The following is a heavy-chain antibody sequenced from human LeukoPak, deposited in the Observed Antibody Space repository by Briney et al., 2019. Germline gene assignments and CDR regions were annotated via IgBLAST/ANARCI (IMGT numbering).Heavy chain of an antibody. CDR1: GFTFGSYW. Sequence: PGGSLRLSCAASGFTFGSYWMSWVRQAPGKGLEWVANIKQDGSEKYYVDSVKGRFTISRDNAKNSLYLQMNSLRAEDTAVYYCARGYSGYDPWGQGTLVTVSS. D-gene: IGHD5-12*01. J-gene: IGHJ5*02. CDR3: ARGYSGYDP. CDR2: IKQDGSEK. V-gene: IGHV3-7*01.